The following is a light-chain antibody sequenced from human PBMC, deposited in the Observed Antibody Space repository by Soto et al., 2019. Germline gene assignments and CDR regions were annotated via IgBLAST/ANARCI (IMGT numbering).Light chain of an antibody. CDR3: QQYNSYPIT. Sequence: EIQVYKSAATLSASVGDRVTITCRASQSISSWLAWYQQKPGKAPKLLIYDASSLESGVPSRFSGSGSGTEFTLTISSLQPYDFATYYCQQYNSYPITFGQGRQLEIK. CDR2: DAS. V-gene: IGKV1-5*01. CDR1: QSISSW. J-gene: IGKJ5*01.